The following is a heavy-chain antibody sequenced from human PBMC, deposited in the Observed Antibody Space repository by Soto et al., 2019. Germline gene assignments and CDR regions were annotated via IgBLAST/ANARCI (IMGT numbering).Heavy chain of an antibody. CDR2: IYRTGST. D-gene: IGHD1-7*01. J-gene: IGHJ4*02. V-gene: IGHV4-4*02. CDR1: GGSFTSNNW. CDR3: ASRDPGTSVDY. Sequence: QVQLQESGPGLVKPSGTLSLTCAVSGGSFTSNNWWTWVRQPPGQGLEWIGEIYRTGSTNYNPSLMSRDTISLDKSENQFSLKVTSLTAAHTAVYYCASRDPGTSVDYWGQGTLVTVSS.